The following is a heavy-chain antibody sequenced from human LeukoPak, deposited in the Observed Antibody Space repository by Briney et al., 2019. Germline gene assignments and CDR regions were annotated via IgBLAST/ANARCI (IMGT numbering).Heavy chain of an antibody. CDR1: GFTFSSYS. D-gene: IGHD3-22*01. J-gene: IGHJ5*02. CDR2: ISSSSSTI. Sequence: GGPLRLSCSASGFTFSSYSMNWVRQAPGKGLEWISYISSSSSTIYYADSVKGRFTISRDNAENSLYLQMNSLRDDDTAVYYCARNFDTSGYYRFDPWGQGTLVTVSS. CDR3: ARNFDTSGYYRFDP. V-gene: IGHV3-48*02.